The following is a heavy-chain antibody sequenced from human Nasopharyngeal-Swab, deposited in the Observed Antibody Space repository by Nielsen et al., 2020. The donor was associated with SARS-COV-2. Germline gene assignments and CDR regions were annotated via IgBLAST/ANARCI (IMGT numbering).Heavy chain of an antibody. CDR1: GSTLTEIS. D-gene: IGHD2-15*01. Sequence: ASVKVSCKVSGSTLTEISMHWVRQAHGRGLEWMGGFDPEDGETIYAQKFQGRVTMTEDTSIDTAYMELRSLRSEDTAVYYCATRIHLGFDPWGQGTLVTVSS. CDR3: ATRIHLGFDP. J-gene: IGHJ5*02. CDR2: FDPEDGET. V-gene: IGHV1-24*01.